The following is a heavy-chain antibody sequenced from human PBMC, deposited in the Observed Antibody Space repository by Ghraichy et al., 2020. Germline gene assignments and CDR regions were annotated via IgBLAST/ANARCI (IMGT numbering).Heavy chain of an antibody. Sequence: ASVKVSCKASGYTFTGYYMHWVRQAPGQGLEWMGWINPNSGGTNYAQKFQGRVTMTRDTSISTAYMELSRLRSDDTAVYYCARLSTIFGVDYYYYGMDVWGQGTTVTVSS. CDR3: ARLSTIFGVDYYYYGMDV. D-gene: IGHD3-3*01. CDR1: GYTFTGYY. J-gene: IGHJ6*02. V-gene: IGHV1-2*02. CDR2: INPNSGGT.